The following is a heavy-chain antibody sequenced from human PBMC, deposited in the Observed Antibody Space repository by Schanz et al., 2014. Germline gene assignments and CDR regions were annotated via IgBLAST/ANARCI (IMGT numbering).Heavy chain of an antibody. Sequence: QVQWVQSGADVKKPGTAVKVSCKASEYTFTRHYMHWVRQVPGQGLEWMGRISPSSGGTNYAQNFQGRVTMTRDTSSSTVYMQLSSLTSDDTAIYYCARVTTGYDSWGQGTLVTVSS. CDR1: EYTFTRHY. D-gene: IGHD5-12*01. CDR3: ARVTTGYDS. J-gene: IGHJ4*02. CDR2: ISPSSGGT. V-gene: IGHV1-2*06.